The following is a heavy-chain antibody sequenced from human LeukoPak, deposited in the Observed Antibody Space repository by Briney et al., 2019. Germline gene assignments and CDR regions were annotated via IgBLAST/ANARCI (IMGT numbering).Heavy chain of an antibody. V-gene: IGHV5-51*01. D-gene: IGHD3-22*01. Sequence: GASLKISCKGSGSSFTSYWIGWVRQMPGKGLEWMGIIYPGDSDTRYSPSFQGQVTISADKSISTAYLQWSSLKASDTAMYYCARQNYYDSSGYYFGYWGQGTLVTVSS. CDR3: ARQNYYDSSGYYFGY. J-gene: IGHJ4*02. CDR1: GSSFTSYW. CDR2: IYPGDSDT.